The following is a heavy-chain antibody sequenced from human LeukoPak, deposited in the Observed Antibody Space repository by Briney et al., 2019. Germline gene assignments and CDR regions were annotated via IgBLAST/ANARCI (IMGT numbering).Heavy chain of an antibody. CDR2: ISYDGSNK. Sequence: GGSLRLSCAASGFTFSSYAMHWVRQAPGKRLEWVAVISYDGSNKYYADSVKGRFTISRDNSKNTLYLQMNSLRAEDTAVYYCARDPDTALDYWGQGTLVTVSS. CDR1: GFTFSSYA. J-gene: IGHJ4*02. V-gene: IGHV3-30*04. D-gene: IGHD5-18*01. CDR3: ARDPDTALDY.